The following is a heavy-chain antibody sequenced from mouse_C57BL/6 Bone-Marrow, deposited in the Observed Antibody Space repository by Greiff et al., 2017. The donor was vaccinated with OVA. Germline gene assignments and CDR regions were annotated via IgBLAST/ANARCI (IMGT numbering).Heavy chain of an antibody. V-gene: IGHV5-4*03. CDR1: GFTFSSYA. CDR3: ARGGTVVATDYFDY. J-gene: IGHJ2*01. D-gene: IGHD1-1*01. Sequence: EVKLVESGGGLVKPGGSLKLSCAASGFTFSSYAMSWVRQTPEKRLEWVATISDGGSYTYYPDNVKGRFTISRDNAKNNLYLQMSHLKSEDTAMYYCARGGTVVATDYFDYWGQGTTLTVSS. CDR2: ISDGGSYT.